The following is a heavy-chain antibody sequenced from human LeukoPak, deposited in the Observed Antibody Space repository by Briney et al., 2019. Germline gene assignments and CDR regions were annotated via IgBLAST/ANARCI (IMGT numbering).Heavy chain of an antibody. D-gene: IGHD3-3*01. V-gene: IGHV4-39*01. Sequence: SETLSLTCTVSGGSISSSSYYWGWIRQPPGKGLEWIGSIYYSGSTYYNPSPKSRVTISVDTSKNQFSLKLSSVTAADTAVYYCARFAPTDFWSGPPRPWSQGTLVTVSS. J-gene: IGHJ5*02. CDR3: ARFAPTDFWSGPPRP. CDR2: IYYSGST. CDR1: GGSISSSSYY.